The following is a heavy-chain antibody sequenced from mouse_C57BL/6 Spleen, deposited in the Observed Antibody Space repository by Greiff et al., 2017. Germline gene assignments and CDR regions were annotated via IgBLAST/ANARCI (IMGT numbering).Heavy chain of an antibody. CDR1: GYAFSSSW. Sequence: QVQLKQSGPELVKPGASVKISCKASGYAFSSSWMNWVKQRPGKGLEWIGRIYPGDGDTNYNGKFKGKATLTADKSSSTAYMHLSSLPSEDSAVYVWAGEGGYPGYFDVWGTGTTVTVSS. CDR2: IYPGDGDT. D-gene: IGHD2-2*01. CDR3: AGEGGYPGYFDV. J-gene: IGHJ1*03. V-gene: IGHV1-82*01.